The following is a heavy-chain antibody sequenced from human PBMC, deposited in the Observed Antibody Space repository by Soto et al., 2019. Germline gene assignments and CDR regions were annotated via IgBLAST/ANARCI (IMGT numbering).Heavy chain of an antibody. D-gene: IGHD3-3*01. Sequence: GVSLRLSCAASGFTFRDYSMNWFRQAPGKGLERVSYIDSSSNNIYYADSVTGRFTISRDNAKNSLYLQMNSLRNEDRDVYYCASLEGIFGVVTTRKNWVDRWGQGTPVTVSS. J-gene: IGHJ5*02. V-gene: IGHV3-48*02. CDR3: ASLEGIFGVVTTRKNWVDR. CDR1: GFTFRDYS. CDR2: IDSSSNNI.